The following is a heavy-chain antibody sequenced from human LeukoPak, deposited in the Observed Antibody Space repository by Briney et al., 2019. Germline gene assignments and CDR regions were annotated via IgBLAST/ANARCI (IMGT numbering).Heavy chain of an antibody. Sequence: PGRSLRLSCAAFGFTFSSYGMHWVRQAPGKGLEWLAVISYDGSAKYYADSVEGRFTVSRDNSMNTMYLQMNSLRAEDTAVYYCAKETIAVSGPNYFNYWGQGTLVTVSS. CDR2: ISYDGSAK. CDR3: AKETIAVSGPNYFNY. CDR1: GFTFSSYG. J-gene: IGHJ4*02. V-gene: IGHV3-30*18. D-gene: IGHD6-19*01.